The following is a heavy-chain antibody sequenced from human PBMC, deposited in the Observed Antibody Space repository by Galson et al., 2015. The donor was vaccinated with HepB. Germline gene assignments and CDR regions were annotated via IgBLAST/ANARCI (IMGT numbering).Heavy chain of an antibody. J-gene: IGHJ4*02. CDR2: IWYDGSNK. CDR1: GFTFSSYG. CDR3: ARVLGKWEQPAGAFDY. D-gene: IGHD1-26*01. V-gene: IGHV3-33*08. Sequence: SLRLSCAASGFTFSSYGMHWVRQAPGKGLEWVAVIWYDGSNKYYADSVKGRFTISRDNSKNTLYLQMNSLRAEDTAVYYCARVLGKWEQPAGAFDYWGQGTLVTVSS.